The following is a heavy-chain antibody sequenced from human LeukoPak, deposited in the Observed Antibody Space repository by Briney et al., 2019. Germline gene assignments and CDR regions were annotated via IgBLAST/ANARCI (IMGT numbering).Heavy chain of an antibody. V-gene: IGHV1-2*02. J-gene: IGHJ5*02. CDR1: GYTFTGYY. CDR3: AREPRFGSPNNWFDP. CDR2: INPNSGGT. Sequence: GASVKVSCKASGYTFTGYYMHWVRQAPGQGLEWMGWINPNSGGTNYAQKFQGRVTMTRDTSISTAYMELSRLRSDDTAVYYCAREPRFGSPNNWFDPWGQGTLVTVSS. D-gene: IGHD3-16*01.